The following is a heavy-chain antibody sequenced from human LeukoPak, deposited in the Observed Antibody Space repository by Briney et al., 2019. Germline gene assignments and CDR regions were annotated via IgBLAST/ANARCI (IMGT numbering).Heavy chain of an antibody. V-gene: IGHV5-51*01. CDR3: ATFVGACSGGNCYSDY. D-gene: IGHD2-15*01. J-gene: IGHJ4*02. Sequence: GESLKISCKASGYSFSSYWIAWVRQMSGKGPEWMGIIYPGDSDTRYSPSFQGQVTISADKSINTAYLQWNSLKASDTAIYYCATFVGACSGGNCYSDYWGQGTLVTVSS. CDR2: IYPGDSDT. CDR1: GYSFSSYW.